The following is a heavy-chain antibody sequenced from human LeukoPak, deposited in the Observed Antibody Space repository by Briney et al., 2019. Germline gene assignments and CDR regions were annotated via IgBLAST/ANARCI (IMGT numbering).Heavy chain of an antibody. V-gene: IGHV1-8*01. CDR1: GYTFTSYD. CDR3: ARGLSTGSHLGY. J-gene: IGHJ4*02. Sequence: GASAKVSCKASGYTFTSYDISWVRQATGQGLEWMGWMNPNSGNTGYAQKFQGRVTMTRNTSISAAYMELSSLRSEDTAVYYCARGLSTGSHLGYWGQGTLVTVSS. CDR2: MNPNSGNT. D-gene: IGHD7-27*01.